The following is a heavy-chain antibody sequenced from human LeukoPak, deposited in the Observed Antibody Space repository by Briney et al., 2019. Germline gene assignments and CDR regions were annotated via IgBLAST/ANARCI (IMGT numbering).Heavy chain of an antibody. J-gene: IGHJ4*02. Sequence: PGGSLRLSCSASGFIFNNYVIHWVRQAPGKGLEYVSGITSDGRSTYYADSVKGRFTFSRDNSKNTLYLQMSSLRTEDTAVYYCVKDAHSSGWSQIYYWGQGTLVTVSS. CDR3: VKDAHSSGWSQIYY. V-gene: IGHV3-64D*06. CDR2: ITSDGRST. CDR1: GFIFNNYV. D-gene: IGHD6-19*01.